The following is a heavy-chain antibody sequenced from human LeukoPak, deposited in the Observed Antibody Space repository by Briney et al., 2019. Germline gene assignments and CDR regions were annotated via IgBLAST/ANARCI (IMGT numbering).Heavy chain of an antibody. D-gene: IGHD6-6*01. Sequence: SETLSLTCTVSGGSISSGDYYWSWIRQPPGKGLEWIGYIYYSGSTYYNPTLKSRVTISVDTSKNQFSLKLSSVTAADTAVYYCARTSIAAGLIFDYWGQGTLVTVSS. V-gene: IGHV4-30-4*08. CDR2: IYYSGST. CDR1: GGSISSGDYY. J-gene: IGHJ4*02. CDR3: ARTSIAAGLIFDY.